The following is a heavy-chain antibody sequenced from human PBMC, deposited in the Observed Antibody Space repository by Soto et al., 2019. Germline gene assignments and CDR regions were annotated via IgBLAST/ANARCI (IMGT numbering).Heavy chain of an antibody. CDR3: ARPLYDSSGYTFDY. CDR2: IYYSGST. J-gene: IGHJ4*02. CDR1: GGSISSSSYY. V-gene: IGHV4-39*01. D-gene: IGHD3-22*01. Sequence: PSETLSLTCTVSGGSISSSSYYWGWIRQPPGKGLEWIGSIYYSGSTYYNPSLKSRVTISVDTSKNQFSLKLSSVTAADTAVYYCARPLYDSSGYTFDYWGQGTLVTVSS.